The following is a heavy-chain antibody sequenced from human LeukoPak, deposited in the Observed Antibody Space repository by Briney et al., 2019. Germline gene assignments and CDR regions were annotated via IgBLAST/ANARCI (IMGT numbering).Heavy chain of an antibody. CDR2: INHSGST. J-gene: IGHJ4*02. D-gene: IGHD6-6*01. CDR1: GGSFSGYY. Sequence: SETLSLTCAVYGGSFSGYYWSWIRQPPGKGLEWIGEINHSGSTYYNPSLKSRVTISVDTSKNQFSLKLSSVTAADTAVYYCARLAARPRYYFDYWGQGTLVTVSS. CDR3: ARLAARPRYYFDY. V-gene: IGHV4-34*01.